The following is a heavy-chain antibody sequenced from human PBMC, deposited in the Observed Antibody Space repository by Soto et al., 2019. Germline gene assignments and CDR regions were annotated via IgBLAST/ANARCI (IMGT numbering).Heavy chain of an antibody. CDR3: AGGSGWIFDT. J-gene: IGHJ4*02. Sequence: EVQLVESGGGLVQPGGSLRLSCAASGFTFSPYWMSWVRQAPGKGLEWVAIIKVEGGDEHYLEAVRGRFTIARDNAKKSLYLAMDSLRVEDTAVYYCAGGSGWIFDTWGQGTLVTVSS. D-gene: IGHD6-19*01. CDR2: IKVEGGDE. CDR1: GFTFSPYW. V-gene: IGHV3-7*05.